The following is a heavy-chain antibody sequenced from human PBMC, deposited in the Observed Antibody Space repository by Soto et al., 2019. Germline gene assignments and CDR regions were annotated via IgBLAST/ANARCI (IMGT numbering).Heavy chain of an antibody. CDR2: IYTSGST. D-gene: IGHD2-8*01. CDR3: ARDGGGGAPSCRGVSCGMDV. J-gene: IGHJ6*02. Sequence: PSETLSLTCTVSGGSISSYYWSWIRQPAGKGLEWIGRIYTSGSTNYNPSLKSRVTMSVDTSKNQFSLKLSSVTAADTAVYYCARDGGGGAPSCRGVSCGMDVWGPGTTLTV. V-gene: IGHV4-4*07. CDR1: GGSISSYY.